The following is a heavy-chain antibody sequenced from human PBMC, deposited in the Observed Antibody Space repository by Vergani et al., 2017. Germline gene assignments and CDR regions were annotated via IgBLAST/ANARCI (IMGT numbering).Heavy chain of an antibody. D-gene: IGHD3-9*01. CDR3: ARTSHKLRYFDWLLIY. CDR2: MNPNSGTT. CDR1: GYSFSSYD. Sequence: QVQLVQSGAEVKKPGASVKVSCRASGYSFSSYDISWVRQATGQGLEWMGWMNPNSGTTGYAQKFQGRVTITADESTSTAYMELSSLRSEDTAVYYCARTSHKLRYFDWLLIYWGQGTLVTVSS. V-gene: IGHV1-8*01. J-gene: IGHJ4*02.